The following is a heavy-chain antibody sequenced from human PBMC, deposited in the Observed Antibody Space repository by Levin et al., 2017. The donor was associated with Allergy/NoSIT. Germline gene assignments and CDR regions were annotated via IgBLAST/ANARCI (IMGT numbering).Heavy chain of an antibody. CDR2: ISGSGGST. CDR3: AKAGTIFGVYGY. Sequence: GESLKISCAASGFTFSSYAMSWVRQAPGKGLEWVSAISGSGGSTYYADSVKGRFTISRDNSKNTLYLQMNSLRAEDTAVYYCAKAGTIFGVYGYWGQGTLVTVSS. CDR1: GFTFSSYA. V-gene: IGHV3-23*01. D-gene: IGHD3-3*01. J-gene: IGHJ4*02.